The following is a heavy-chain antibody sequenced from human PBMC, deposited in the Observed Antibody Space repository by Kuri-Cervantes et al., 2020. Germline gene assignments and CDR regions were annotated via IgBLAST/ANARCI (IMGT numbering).Heavy chain of an antibody. CDR2: IIPIFGTA. D-gene: IGHD3/OR15-3a*01. J-gene: IGHJ4*02. Sequence: SVKVSCKASGGTFSSYAISWVRQAPGQGLEWVGGIIPIFGTANYAQKFQGRVTITTDESTSTAYMELSSLRSDDTATYYCVSEREVVPLGLITLSYWGQGTPVTVSS. V-gene: IGHV1-69*05. CDR1: GGTFSSYA. CDR3: VSEREVVPLGLITLSY.